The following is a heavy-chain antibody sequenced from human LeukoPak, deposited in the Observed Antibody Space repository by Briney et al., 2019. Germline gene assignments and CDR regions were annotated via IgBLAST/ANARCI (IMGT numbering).Heavy chain of an antibody. CDR1: GFTFSSYG. CDR3: AKMIAAEPFDY. Sequence: QSGGSLRLSCAASGFTFSSYGMHWVRQAPGKGLEWVAVISYDGSNKYYADSVKGRFTISRDNSKNTLYLQMNSLRAEDTAVYYCAKMIAAEPFDYWGQGTLVTASS. J-gene: IGHJ4*02. V-gene: IGHV3-30*18. CDR2: ISYDGSNK. D-gene: IGHD6-13*01.